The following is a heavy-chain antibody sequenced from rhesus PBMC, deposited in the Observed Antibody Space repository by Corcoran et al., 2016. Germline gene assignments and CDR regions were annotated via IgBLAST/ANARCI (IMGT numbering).Heavy chain of an antibody. CDR1: GGSISSNY. Sequence: QLQLQESGPGLVKPSETLSLTCAVSGGSISSNYWSWIRQPPGKGLEWIGRISGSGGSTDYNPSLKSRVAISTTTSKHPFSMTLSSVTAADTAVYYCARWRWGVWNYFDYWGQGVLVTVSS. CDR3: ARWRWGVWNYFDY. D-gene: IGHD2-39*01. CDR2: ISGSGGST. J-gene: IGHJ4*01. V-gene: IGHV4-173*01.